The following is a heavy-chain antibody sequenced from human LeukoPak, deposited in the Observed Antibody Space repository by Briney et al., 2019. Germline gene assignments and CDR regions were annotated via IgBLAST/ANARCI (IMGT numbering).Heavy chain of an antibody. V-gene: IGHV3-15*01. J-gene: IGHJ4*02. CDR2: IKSKTDGGTT. CDR1: GFTFSNAW. Sequence: GGSLRLSCAASGFTFSNAWMSWVRQAPGEGLEWVGRIKSKTDGGTTDYAAPVKGRFTISRDDSKNTLYLQMNSLKTEDTAVYYCTTGLRFLEWLPTDYWGQGTLVTVSS. CDR3: TTGLRFLEWLPTDY. D-gene: IGHD3-3*01.